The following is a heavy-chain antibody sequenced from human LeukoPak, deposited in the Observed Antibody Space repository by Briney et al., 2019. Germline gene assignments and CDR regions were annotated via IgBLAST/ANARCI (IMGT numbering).Heavy chain of an antibody. CDR1: GFTFSSYS. CDR3: ARDGSSSWQRSCHDY. D-gene: IGHD6-13*01. CDR2: IRSRSCNI. J-gene: IGHJ4*02. V-gene: IGHV3-21*01. Sequence: GGSLRLFCAASGFTFSSYSIKWARQAAGKGLGSVLSIRSRSCNIYYADSVKGRFTISRDNAKNSLYLQMNSLRAEDTAVYYCARDGSSSWQRSCHDYWGQGTLVTVYS.